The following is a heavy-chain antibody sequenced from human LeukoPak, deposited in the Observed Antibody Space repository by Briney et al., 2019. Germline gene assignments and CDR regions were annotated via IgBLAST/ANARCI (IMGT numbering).Heavy chain of an antibody. CDR2: IYSGGNT. D-gene: IGHD3-10*01. CDR1: GFTVSSNY. Sequence: GGSQRLSCAASGFTVSSNYMSWVRQAPGKGLEWVSVIYSGGNTYYADSVKGRFTISRDNSKNTVYFQLDSLRAEDTAVYYCARTIPYGSGRQHPGKYYFDYWGQGTLVTVSS. V-gene: IGHV3-53*01. J-gene: IGHJ4*02. CDR3: ARTIPYGSGRQHPGKYYFDY.